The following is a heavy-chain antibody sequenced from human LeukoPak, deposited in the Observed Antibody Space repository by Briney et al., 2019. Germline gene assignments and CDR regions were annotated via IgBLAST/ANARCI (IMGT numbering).Heavy chain of an antibody. D-gene: IGHD5-18*01. V-gene: IGHV3-33*01. J-gene: IGHJ4*02. CDR1: GFTFRSYG. Sequence: GRSLRLSCAASGFTFRSYGMHWVRQAPGKGLEWVAVIWYDGSNKYYADSVKGRFTISRDNSKNTLYLQMNSLRAEDTAVYYCARWGVDTAMVSRWYYFDYWGQGTLVTVSS. CDR2: IWYDGSNK. CDR3: ARWGVDTAMVSRWYYFDY.